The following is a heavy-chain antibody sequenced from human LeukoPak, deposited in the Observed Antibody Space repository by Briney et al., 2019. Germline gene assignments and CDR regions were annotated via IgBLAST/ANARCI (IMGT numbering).Heavy chain of an antibody. D-gene: IGHD4-17*01. Sequence: ASVKVSCKASGYTFTGYYMHWVRQAPGQGLEWMGWINPNTGVTNYAQKFQGRVTLTRDTSIITAYMELTRLRSDDTAVYYCARDRTTVTTGYYGMDVWGQGTTVTVSS. CDR3: ARDRTTVTTGYYGMDV. V-gene: IGHV1-2*02. CDR1: GYTFTGYY. J-gene: IGHJ6*02. CDR2: INPNTGVT.